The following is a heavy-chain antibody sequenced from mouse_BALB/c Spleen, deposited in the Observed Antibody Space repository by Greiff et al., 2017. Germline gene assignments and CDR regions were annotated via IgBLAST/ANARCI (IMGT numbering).Heavy chain of an antibody. V-gene: IGHV7-3*02. Sequence: EVKLVESGGGLVQPGGSLRLSCATSGFTFTDYYMSWVRQPPGKALEWLGFIRNKANGYTTEYSASVKGRFTISRDNSQSILYLQMNTLRAEDSATYYCARDIPPTYDYMYFDVWGAGTTVTVSS. CDR2: IRNKANGYTT. CDR3: ARDIPPTYDYMYFDV. J-gene: IGHJ1*01. D-gene: IGHD2-4*01. CDR1: GFTFTDYY.